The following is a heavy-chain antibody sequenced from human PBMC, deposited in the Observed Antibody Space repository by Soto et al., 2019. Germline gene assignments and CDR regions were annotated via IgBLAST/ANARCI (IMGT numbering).Heavy chain of an antibody. Sequence: QVQLQESGPGLVKPSGTLSLTCAVSGGSISSSNCWSWVRQPPGKGLEWIGEIYHSGSTNFNPSLXXRXXISVDKSKNQFSLKLNSVTAAATAVYYCARVSGSYYYGMDVWGQGTTVTVSS. CDR1: GGSISSSNC. CDR3: ARVSGSYYYGMDV. CDR2: IYHSGST. J-gene: IGHJ6*02. V-gene: IGHV4-4*02.